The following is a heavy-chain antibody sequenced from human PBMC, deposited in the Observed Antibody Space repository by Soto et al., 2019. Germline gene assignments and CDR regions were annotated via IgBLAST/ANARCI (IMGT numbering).Heavy chain of an antibody. J-gene: IGHJ6*02. CDR2: LIPFFATT. Sequence: QVQWVQSGAEVKKPGSSVKVSCKASGGTLSNYVISWVRQAPGQGLEWMGGLIPFFATTNYAQRFQGRVTITADVSTRTTYMELRSLRSEDTAVYYCASTYYSDRGGYYDEVHYKYNGMDVWGQGTTVTVSS. D-gene: IGHD3-22*01. CDR1: GGTLSNYV. CDR3: ASTYYSDRGGYYDEVHYKYNGMDV. V-gene: IGHV1-69*01.